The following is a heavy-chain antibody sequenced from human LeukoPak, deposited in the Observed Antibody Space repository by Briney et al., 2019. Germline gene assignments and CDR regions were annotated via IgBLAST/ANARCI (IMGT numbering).Heavy chain of an antibody. CDR1: GGSISSSSYY. J-gene: IGHJ6*03. CDR3: ASGVNYYYYYYMYV. V-gene: IGHV4-39*07. CDR2: IYYSGST. D-gene: IGHD3-10*01. Sequence: SETLSLTCTVSGGSISSSSYYWGWIRQPPGKGLEWIGSIYYSGSTYYNPSLKSRVTISVDTSKNQFSLKLSSVTAADTAVYYCASGVNYYYYYYMYVWGKGTTVTVSS.